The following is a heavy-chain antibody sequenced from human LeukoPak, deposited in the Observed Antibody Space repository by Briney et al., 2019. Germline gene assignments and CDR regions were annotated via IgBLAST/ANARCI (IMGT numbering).Heavy chain of an antibody. CDR2: IKSKTDGGTT. D-gene: IGHD2-15*01. Sequence: GGSLRLSCAASGFTFSNAWMSWVRQAPGKGLEWVGRIKSKTDGGTTDYAAPVKGRFTVSRDDSKNTLYLQMNSLKTEDTAVYYCTTQKYCSGGSCYLFDYWGQGTLVTVSS. CDR3: TTQKYCSGGSCYLFDY. J-gene: IGHJ4*02. CDR1: GFTFSNAW. V-gene: IGHV3-15*01.